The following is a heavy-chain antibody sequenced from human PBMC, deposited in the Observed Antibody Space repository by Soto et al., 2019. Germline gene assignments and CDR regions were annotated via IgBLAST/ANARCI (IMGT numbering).Heavy chain of an antibody. D-gene: IGHD3-22*01. Sequence: PGESLKISWKRSGYSSAGYWITLGRQKPGKGLEWMGRIDPSDSQTYYSPSFRGHVTISVTKSITTVFLQWSSLRASDTAMYYCARQIYDSDTGPNFQYYFDSWGQGTPVTVSS. CDR3: ARQIYDSDTGPNFQYYFDS. V-gene: IGHV5-10-1*01. CDR2: IDPSDSQT. J-gene: IGHJ4*02. CDR1: GYSSAGYW.